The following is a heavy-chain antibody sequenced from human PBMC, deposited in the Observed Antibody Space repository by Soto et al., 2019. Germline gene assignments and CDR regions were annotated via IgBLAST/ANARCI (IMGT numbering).Heavy chain of an antibody. CDR3: TRGASGYGNFDS. D-gene: IGHD5-12*01. V-gene: IGHV3-74*01. Sequence: PGGSLRLSCEASGFTFNIRAMSWVRLAPGKGLVWVSRVSGDGSVTNYADSVEGRFTISRDNAKNTLYLQMNSLRDEDTAVYFCTRGASGYGNFDSWGQGTLVTVSS. CDR2: VSGDGSVT. CDR1: GFTFNIRA. J-gene: IGHJ4*02.